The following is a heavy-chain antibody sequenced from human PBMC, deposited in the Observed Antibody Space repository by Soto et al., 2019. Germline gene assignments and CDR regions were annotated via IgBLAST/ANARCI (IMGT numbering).Heavy chain of an antibody. D-gene: IGHD1-1*01. CDR1: GFTFSSYA. V-gene: IGHV3-30-3*01. J-gene: IGHJ4*02. CDR2: ISYDGSNK. CDR3: ARELRAGYNWNTAFDY. Sequence: GGSLRLSCAASGFTFSSYAMHWVRQAPGKGLEWVAVISYDGSNKYYADSVKGRFTISRDNSKNTLYLQMNSLRAEDTAVYYCARELRAGYNWNTAFDYWGQGTLVTVSS.